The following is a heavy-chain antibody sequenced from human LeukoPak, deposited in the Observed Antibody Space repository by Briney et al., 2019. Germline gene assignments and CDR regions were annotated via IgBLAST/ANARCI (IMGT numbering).Heavy chain of an antibody. J-gene: IGHJ4*02. CDR2: ISGSGGST. CDR1: GFTFSNYG. Sequence: GGSLRLSCAASGFTFSNYGMSWLRQAPGKGLEWVSAISGSGGSTYYADSVKGRFTISRDNSKNTLYLQMNSLRAEDTAVYYCSKEKTYFDSSGYPVYWGQGTLVTVSS. D-gene: IGHD3-22*01. V-gene: IGHV3-23*01. CDR3: SKEKTYFDSSGYPVY.